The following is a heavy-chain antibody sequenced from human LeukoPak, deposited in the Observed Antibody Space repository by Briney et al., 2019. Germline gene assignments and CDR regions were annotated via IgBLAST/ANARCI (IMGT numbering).Heavy chain of an antibody. Sequence: SQTLSLTCTVSGGSISSGSYYWSWIRQPAGKGLEWIGRIYTSGSTNYNPSLKSRVTISVDTSKNQFSLKLSSVTAADTAVYYCAREGVAAAGYNWFDPWGQGTLVTVSS. J-gene: IGHJ5*02. D-gene: IGHD6-13*01. CDR1: GGSISSGSYY. CDR3: AREGVAAAGYNWFDP. CDR2: IYTSGST. V-gene: IGHV4-61*02.